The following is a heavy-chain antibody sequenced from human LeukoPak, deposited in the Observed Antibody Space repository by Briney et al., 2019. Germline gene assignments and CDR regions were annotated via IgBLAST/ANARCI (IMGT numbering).Heavy chain of an antibody. D-gene: IGHD3-22*01. V-gene: IGHV1-18*04. Sequence: ASVKVSCKASGYTFTSYYMHWVRQAPGQGLEWMGWISAYNGNTNYAQKLQGRVTMTTDTSTSTAYMELRSLRSDDTAVYYCARDPGYDSSGYYIHNYYYYMDVWGKGTTVTVSS. CDR2: ISAYNGNT. CDR1: GYTFTSYY. CDR3: ARDPGYDSSGYYIHNYYYYMDV. J-gene: IGHJ6*03.